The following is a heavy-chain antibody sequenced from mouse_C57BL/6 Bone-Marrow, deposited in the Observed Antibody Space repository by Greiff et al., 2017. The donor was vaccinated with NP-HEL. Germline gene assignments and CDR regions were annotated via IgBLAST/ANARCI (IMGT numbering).Heavy chain of an antibody. CDR1: GYTFTSYW. Sequence: QVQLQQPGAELVKPGASVKLSCKASGYTFTSYWMHWVKQRPGQGLEWIGMIHPNSGSTNYNEKFKSKATLTVDKSSSTAYMQLSSQTAEDSAVYYCARYGVEGDDWGQGTSVTVSS. CDR3: ARYGVEGDD. V-gene: IGHV1-64*01. J-gene: IGHJ4*01. CDR2: IHPNSGST. D-gene: IGHD1-1*01.